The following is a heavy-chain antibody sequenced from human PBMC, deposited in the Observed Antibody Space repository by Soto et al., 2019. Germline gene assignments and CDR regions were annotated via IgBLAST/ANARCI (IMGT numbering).Heavy chain of an antibody. V-gene: IGHV4-30-2*01. Sequence: SETLSLTCAVSGGSISSGGYSWSWIRQPPGKGLEWIGYIYHSGSTYYNPSLKSRVTISVDRSKNQFSLKLSSVTAADTAVYYCARAADTAMAPFDYWGQGTLVTVSS. CDR2: IYHSGST. D-gene: IGHD5-18*01. CDR1: GGSISSGGYS. J-gene: IGHJ4*02. CDR3: ARAADTAMAPFDY.